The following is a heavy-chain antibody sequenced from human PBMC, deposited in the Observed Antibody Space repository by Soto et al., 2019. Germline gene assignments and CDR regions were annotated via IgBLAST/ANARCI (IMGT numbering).Heavy chain of an antibody. CDR3: ARGGGAVAGHFDY. CDR1: GGTFSSYA. D-gene: IGHD6-19*01. V-gene: IGHV1-69*05. J-gene: IGHJ4*02. CDR2: IIPIFGTA. Sequence: QVQLVQSGAEVKKPGSSVKVSCKASGGTFSSYAISWVRQAPGQGLEWIGGIIPIFGTANYAQKFQGRVTSTPAECTSKAFMELSSLRSEDTAVYYCARGGGAVAGHFDYWGQGTLVTVSS.